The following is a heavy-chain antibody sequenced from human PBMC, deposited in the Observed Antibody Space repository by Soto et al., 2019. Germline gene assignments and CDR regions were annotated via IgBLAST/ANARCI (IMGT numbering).Heavy chain of an antibody. V-gene: IGHV3-9*01. CDR1: GLSFDDYA. CDR2: ISFNSGSI. D-gene: IGHD2-2*01. Sequence: SPRLSCVPSGLSFDDYAIHWVRQAPGKGLEWVSGISFNSGSIGYAESVKGRFTISRDNARNSLYLQMKSMRAEDTALYYCAREIEENQLLYDALDFWGQGTMVTVSS. CDR3: AREIEENQLLYDALDF. J-gene: IGHJ3*01.